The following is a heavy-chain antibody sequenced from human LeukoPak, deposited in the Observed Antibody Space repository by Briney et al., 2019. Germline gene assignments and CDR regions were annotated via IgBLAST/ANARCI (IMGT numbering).Heavy chain of an antibody. CDR3: ARGDSGDNEPVAFDI. CDR1: GYTFTSYG. J-gene: IGHJ3*02. Sequence: GASVKVSCKASGYTFTSYGISWVRQAPGQGLEWMGWISAYNGNTNYAQKLQGRATMTTDTSTSTVYMELRSLRSEDTAVYYCARGDSGDNEPVAFDIWAKGQWSPSPQ. V-gene: IGHV1-18*01. D-gene: IGHD3-10*01. CDR2: ISAYNGNT.